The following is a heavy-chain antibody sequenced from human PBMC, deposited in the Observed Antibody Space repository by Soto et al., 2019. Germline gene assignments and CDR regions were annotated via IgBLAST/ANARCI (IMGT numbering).Heavy chain of an antibody. CDR1: GFSFSSYG. D-gene: IGHD2-2*01. CDR2: ISNDGSNK. CDR3: AKEDVIVFGARHAYYYAMDV. Sequence: GGSLRLSCAASGFSFSSYGMHWVRQAPGKGLGWVAVISNDGSNKYYADSVKGRFTISRDNSKNTLYLQMNSLRDEDTAVYYCAKEDVIVFGARHAYYYAMDVWGQGTTVTVSS. J-gene: IGHJ6*02. V-gene: IGHV3-30*02.